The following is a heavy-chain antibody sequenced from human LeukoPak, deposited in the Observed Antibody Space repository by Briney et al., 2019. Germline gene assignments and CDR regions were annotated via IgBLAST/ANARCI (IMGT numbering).Heavy chain of an antibody. D-gene: IGHD6-6*01. J-gene: IGHJ6*03. Sequence: ASVKVSCKASGGTFSSYAISWVRQAPGQGLEWMGGIIPIFGTANYAQKFQGRVTITTDESTSTAYMELSSLRSEDTAVYYCARAGYRQLVQSYYYYYYMDVWGKGTTVTVSS. V-gene: IGHV1-69*05. CDR1: GGTFSSYA. CDR2: IIPIFGTA. CDR3: ARAGYRQLVQSYYYYYYMDV.